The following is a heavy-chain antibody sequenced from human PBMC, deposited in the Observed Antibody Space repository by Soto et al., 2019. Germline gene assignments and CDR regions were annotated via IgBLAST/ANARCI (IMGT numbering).Heavy chain of an antibody. CDR1: GCTFSSYA. V-gene: IGHV1-69*13. D-gene: IGHD3-10*01. J-gene: IGHJ6*02. CDR3: ARDWKYYYGSGIPYGMDV. CDR2: IIPIFGTA. Sequence: SVKVSCKASGCTFSSYAISCVRQAPGQVLEWMGGIIPIFGTANYAQKFQGRVTITADESTSTAYMELSSLRSEDTAVYYCARDWKYYYGSGIPYGMDVWGQGTTVTVSS.